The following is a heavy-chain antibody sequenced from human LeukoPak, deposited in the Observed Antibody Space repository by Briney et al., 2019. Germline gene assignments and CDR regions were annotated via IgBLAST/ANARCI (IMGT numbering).Heavy chain of an antibody. CDR1: GFTFSSYS. V-gene: IGHV3-21*01. Sequence: GGSLRLSCAASGFTFSSYSMNWVRQAPGKAMEWVSSITSSGTHIFYADSVRGRFTISRDNAKNSLYLQMDSLGPDDTAVYYCARDPYSGNYGNDYYYYMDVWGKGTTVTISS. CDR3: ARDPYSGNYGNDYYYYMDV. J-gene: IGHJ6*03. D-gene: IGHD1-26*01. CDR2: ITSSGTHI.